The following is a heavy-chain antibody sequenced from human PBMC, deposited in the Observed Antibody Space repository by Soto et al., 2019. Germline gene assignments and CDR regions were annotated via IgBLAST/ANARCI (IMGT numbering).Heavy chain of an antibody. CDR2: IYYSGST. Sequence: PSETLSLTCTVSGCSISSYYWSWIRQPPGKGLEWIGYIYYSGSTNYNPSLKSRVTISVDTSKNQFSLKLTSVTAADTAVYYCARDNGYSYGYNLDHWGQGTLVTVSS. V-gene: IGHV4-59*01. J-gene: IGHJ4*02. D-gene: IGHD5-18*01. CDR3: ARDNGYSYGYNLDH. CDR1: GCSISSYY.